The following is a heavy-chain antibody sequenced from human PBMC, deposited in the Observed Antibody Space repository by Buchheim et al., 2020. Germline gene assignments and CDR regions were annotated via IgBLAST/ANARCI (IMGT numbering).Heavy chain of an antibody. CDR2: INPNSGGT. V-gene: IGHV1-2*02. CDR1: GYTFTGYY. D-gene: IGHD3-3*01. CDR3: ARVAGSHWSGYYGYFDY. Sequence: QVQLVQSGAEVKKPGASVKVSCKASGYTFTGYYMHWVRQAPGQGLEWMGWINPNSGGTNYAQKFQGRVTMTRATSISTAYMELRRLRSDDTAVYYCARVAGSHWSGYYGYFDYWGQGTL. J-gene: IGHJ4*02.